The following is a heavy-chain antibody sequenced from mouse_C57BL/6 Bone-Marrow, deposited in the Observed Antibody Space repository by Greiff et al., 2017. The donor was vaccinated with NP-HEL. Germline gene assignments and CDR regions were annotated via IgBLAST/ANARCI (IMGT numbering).Heavy chain of an antibody. CDR1: GYTFTDYN. V-gene: IGHV1-22*01. CDR2: INPNNGCT. CDR3: ARKYYGSSYWYFDV. D-gene: IGHD1-1*01. J-gene: IGHJ1*03. Sequence: EVQLQESGPELVKPGASVKMSCKASGYTFTDYNMHWVKQSHGTSLEWIGYINPNNGCTSYHQKVQGKATLTVNKSSSTAYMELRSLTSEESAVYYCARKYYGSSYWYFDVWGTGTTVTVSS.